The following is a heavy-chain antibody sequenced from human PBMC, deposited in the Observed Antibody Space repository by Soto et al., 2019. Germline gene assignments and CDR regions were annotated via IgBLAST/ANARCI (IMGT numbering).Heavy chain of an antibody. CDR1: GSTFGSYE. D-gene: IGHD6-19*01. Sequence: PVGSLILSSAASGSTFGSYEMNWVRVATGKGLEWVSYISSSGSTIYYADSVKGRFTISRDNAKNSLYLQMNSLRAEDTAVYYCATVYSNGLAYYYYGMDVWGQGTTVTVSS. V-gene: IGHV3-48*03. J-gene: IGHJ6*02. CDR2: ISSSGSTI. CDR3: ATVYSNGLAYYYYGMDV.